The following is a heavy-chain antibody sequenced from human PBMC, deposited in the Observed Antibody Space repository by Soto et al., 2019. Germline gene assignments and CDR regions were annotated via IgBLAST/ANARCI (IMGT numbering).Heavy chain of an antibody. J-gene: IGHJ4*02. V-gene: IGHV3-21*01. CDR1: GFTFSSYS. D-gene: IGHD4-4*01. CDR3: ALGVSSYMTTVLPFDY. CDR2: ISSSSSYI. Sequence: EVQLVESGGGLVKPGGSLRLSCAASGFTFSSYSMNWVRQAPGKGLEWVSSISSSSSYIYYADSVKGRLTISRDNAKNSLYLQMNSLRAEDTAVYYCALGVSSYMTTVLPFDYWGQGTLVTVSS.